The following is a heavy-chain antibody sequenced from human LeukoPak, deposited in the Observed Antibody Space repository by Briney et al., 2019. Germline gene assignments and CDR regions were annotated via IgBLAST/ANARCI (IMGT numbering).Heavy chain of an antibody. V-gene: IGHV3-48*03. J-gene: IGHJ6*03. D-gene: IGHD1-26*01. CDR2: ISSSGSTT. Sequence: GGSLRLSCAASGFTFSSYEMNWVRQAPGKGLEWVSYISSSGSTTYYADSVKGRFTISRDNSKNTLYLQMNSLRAEDTAVYYCAKDGTSGGSYLSDYMDVWGKGTTVTVSS. CDR3: AKDGTSGGSYLSDYMDV. CDR1: GFTFSSYE.